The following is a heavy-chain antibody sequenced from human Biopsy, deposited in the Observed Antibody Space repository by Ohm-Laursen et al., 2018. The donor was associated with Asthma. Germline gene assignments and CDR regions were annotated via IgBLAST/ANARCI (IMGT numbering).Heavy chain of an antibody. CDR1: GFMFRSFG. D-gene: IGHD5-24*01. CDR3: ARDSARWLTTSYFYGMDV. CDR2: ISYDGSST. Sequence: SLRLSCAAPGFMFRSFGMHWVRQAPGKDLEWLAVISYDGSSTYYGDSAKGRFTVSRDKSKNTLYLQLTGLRAEDTALYYCARDSARWLTTSYFYGMDVWGQGTTVTVSS. V-gene: IGHV3-30*03. J-gene: IGHJ6*02.